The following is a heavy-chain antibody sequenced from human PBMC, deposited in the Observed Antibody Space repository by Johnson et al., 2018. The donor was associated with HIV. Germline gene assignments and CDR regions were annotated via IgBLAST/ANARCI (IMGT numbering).Heavy chain of an antibody. J-gene: IGHJ3*02. CDR2: ISSSDSTI. CDR3: AKGGYGDYAFLHFDI. D-gene: IGHD4-17*01. CDR1: GFTFSDYH. V-gene: IGHV3-11*01. Sequence: QVQLVESGGGLVKPGGSLRLSCAASGFTFSDYHMSWIRQAPGKGLEWVSYISSSDSTIYYADSVKGRFTISRDNAKNSLYLEMNSLRAEDTALYYCAKGGYGDYAFLHFDIWGQGTMVTVSS.